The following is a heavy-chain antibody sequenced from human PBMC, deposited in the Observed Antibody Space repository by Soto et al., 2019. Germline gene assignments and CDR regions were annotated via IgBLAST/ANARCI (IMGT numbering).Heavy chain of an antibody. J-gene: IGHJ6*02. V-gene: IGHV1-69*13. CDR3: ARDSLGAESRGFYYVATEHSVYVTGGMDV. CDR2: IIPIFGTA. CDR1: GGTFSSYA. Sequence: SVKVSCKASGGTFSSYAISWVRQAPGQGLEWMGGIIPIFGTANYAQKFQGRVTITADESTSTAYMELSSLRSEDTAVYYCARDSLGAESRGFYYVATEHSVYVTGGMDVWGQGTTVTVSS. D-gene: IGHD3-22*01.